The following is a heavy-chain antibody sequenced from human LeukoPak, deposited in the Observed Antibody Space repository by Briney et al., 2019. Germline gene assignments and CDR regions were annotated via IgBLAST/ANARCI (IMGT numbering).Heavy chain of an antibody. CDR1: GFTFSSYW. J-gene: IGHJ5*02. D-gene: IGHD6-13*01. CDR2: IKEDGSEK. V-gene: IGHV3-7*01. CDR3: ARGPLIAAAGTS. Sequence: GGPLRLSCAASGFTFSSYWMSWVRQAPGKGLEWVANIKEDGSEKHYVDSVKGRLTISRDNAKNSLYLQMNSLRAEDTAVYYCARGPLIAAAGTSWGQGILVSVSS.